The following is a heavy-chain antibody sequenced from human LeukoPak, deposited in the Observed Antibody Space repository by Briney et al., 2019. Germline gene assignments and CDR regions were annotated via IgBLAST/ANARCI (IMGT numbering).Heavy chain of an antibody. Sequence: ASVKVSCKASGYTFTSYYMHWVRQAPGQGLEWMGIINPSGGSTSYAQKFQGRVTMTRDMSTSTVYMELSSLRSEDTAVYYCAGVSVITDAFDIWGQGTMVTVSS. CDR3: AGVSVITDAFDI. J-gene: IGHJ3*02. CDR2: INPSGGST. V-gene: IGHV1-46*01. D-gene: IGHD3-22*01. CDR1: GYTFTSYY.